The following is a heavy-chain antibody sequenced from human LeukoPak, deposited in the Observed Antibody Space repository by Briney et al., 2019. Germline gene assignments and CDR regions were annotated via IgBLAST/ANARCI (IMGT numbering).Heavy chain of an antibody. J-gene: IGHJ4*02. CDR1: GGSISSGGYS. V-gene: IGHV4-30-2*01. Sequence: SETLSLTCAVSGGSISSGGYSWSWIRQPPGKGLEWIGYIYHSGSTYYNPSLKSRVTISVDRSKNQFSLKLSSVTAADTAVYYCARENTVTTQGEEYYFDYWGQGTLVTVSS. D-gene: IGHD4-17*01. CDR2: IYHSGST. CDR3: ARENTVTTQGEEYYFDY.